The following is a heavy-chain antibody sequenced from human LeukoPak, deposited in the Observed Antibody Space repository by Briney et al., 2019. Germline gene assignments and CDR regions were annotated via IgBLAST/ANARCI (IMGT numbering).Heavy chain of an antibody. CDR2: ISAYSGNT. V-gene: IGHV1-18*01. Sequence: ASVKVSCKASGYTFTSYGISWVRQAPGQGLEWLGWISAYSGNTNYAQKLQGRVTLTTETSTNTAHTDLRSLRSDDTAVYFCARVSLDTSMVYYYMDVWGKGTTVTVSS. J-gene: IGHJ6*03. D-gene: IGHD5-18*01. CDR3: ARVSLDTSMVYYYMDV. CDR1: GYTFTSYG.